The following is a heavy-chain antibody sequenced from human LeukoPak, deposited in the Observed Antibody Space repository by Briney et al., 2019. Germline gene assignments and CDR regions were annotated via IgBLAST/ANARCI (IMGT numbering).Heavy chain of an antibody. Sequence: SETLSLTCTVSGGSISGYYWSWIRQPPGKGLEWIGYIYYSGSTKYKPSLKSRVTMSVDTSENQVSLKLSSVTAADTAVYYCATGDGYNSFDYWGQGTLVTVSS. CDR2: IYYSGST. V-gene: IGHV4-59*12. J-gene: IGHJ4*02. CDR3: ATGDGYNSFDY. CDR1: GGSISGYY. D-gene: IGHD5-24*01.